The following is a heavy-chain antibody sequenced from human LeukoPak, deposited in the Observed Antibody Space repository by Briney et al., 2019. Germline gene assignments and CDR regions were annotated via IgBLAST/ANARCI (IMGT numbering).Heavy chain of an antibody. Sequence: SETLSLTCTVSGGSISSSSYYWGWIRQPPGKGLEWIGSIYYSGSTYYNPSLKSRVTISVDTSKNQFSLKLSSVTAADTAVYYCARPGEYGVLHWGQGTLVTVSS. CDR1: GGSISSSSYY. CDR2: IYYSGST. CDR3: ARPGEYGVLH. D-gene: IGHD2/OR15-2a*01. J-gene: IGHJ4*02. V-gene: IGHV4-39*01.